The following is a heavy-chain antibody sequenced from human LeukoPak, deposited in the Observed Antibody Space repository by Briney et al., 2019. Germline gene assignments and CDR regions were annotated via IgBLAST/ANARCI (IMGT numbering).Heavy chain of an antibody. J-gene: IGHJ4*02. CDR2: IYHSGTT. D-gene: IGHD3-10*01. CDR3: AIRVVPLDGEEWGFIGDY. CDR1: HYPLSSNYF. V-gene: IGHV4-38-2*01. Sequence: SETLSLTCAVSHYPLSSNYFWGWIRQPPGKGLEWIGGIYHSGTTYYNPSPKSRVTFLLDTSKSQFSLKLTSVRAPATAMYFCAIRVVPLDGEEWGFIGDYWGQGILVTVSS.